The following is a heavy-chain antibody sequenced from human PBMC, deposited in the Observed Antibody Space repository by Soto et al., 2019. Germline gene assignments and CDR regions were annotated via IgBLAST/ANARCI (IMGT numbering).Heavy chain of an antibody. J-gene: IGHJ5*02. D-gene: IGHD4-4*01. CDR1: GYRFTSYW. CDR2: IYPGDSDT. CDR3: ARHVEIDYSNYVRWFDP. V-gene: IGHV5-51*01. Sequence: GESLKISCKGSGYRFTSYWIGWVRQMPGKGLEWMGIIYPGDSDTRYSPSFQGQVTISADKSISTAYLQWSSLKASDTAMYYCARHVEIDYSNYVRWFDPWGQGTLVTVSS.